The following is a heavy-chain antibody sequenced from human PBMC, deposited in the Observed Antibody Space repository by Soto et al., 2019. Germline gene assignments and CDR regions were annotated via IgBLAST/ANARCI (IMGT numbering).Heavy chain of an antibody. V-gene: IGHV4-59*01. CDR3: ARGSRGSVTTDDY. CDR2: IYYSGST. J-gene: IGHJ4*02. Sequence: TLSLTCTVSGGSISSYYWSWIRQPPGKGLEWIGYIYYSGSTNYNPSLKSRVTISVDTSKNQFSLKLSSVTAADTTVYYCARGSRGSVTTDDYWGQGTLVTVSS. D-gene: IGHD4-17*01. CDR1: GGSISSYY.